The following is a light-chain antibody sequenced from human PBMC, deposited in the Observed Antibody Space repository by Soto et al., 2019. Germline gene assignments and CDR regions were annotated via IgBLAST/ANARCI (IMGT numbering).Light chain of an antibody. CDR2: DTS. J-gene: IGKJ1*01. Sequence: DIQMTQSPSTLSASVGDRVTITCRASQSISSWLAWYQQKPGKAPKLLIYDTSSLESGVTSRFTGSRSATEFTLTIRSLQPDAFAIYYCQQYSSYWTFGQGTKVEIK. CDR1: QSISSW. CDR3: QQYSSYWT. V-gene: IGKV1-5*01.